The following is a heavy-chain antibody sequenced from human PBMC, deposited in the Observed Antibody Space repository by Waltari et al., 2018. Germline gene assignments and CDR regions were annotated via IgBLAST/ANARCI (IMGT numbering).Heavy chain of an antibody. J-gene: IGHJ4*02. D-gene: IGHD1-26*01. V-gene: IGHV1-2*02. CDR2: INPSSGGT. Sequence: QVQLVQSGAEVKKPGASVKVSCKASGYTFTGYYMHWVRQAPGQGLEWMGWINPSSGGTNYAQKFQGRVTMTRDTSISTAYMELSRLRSDDTAVYYCARAWELVGYFDYWGQGTLVTVSS. CDR1: GYTFTGYY. CDR3: ARAWELVGYFDY.